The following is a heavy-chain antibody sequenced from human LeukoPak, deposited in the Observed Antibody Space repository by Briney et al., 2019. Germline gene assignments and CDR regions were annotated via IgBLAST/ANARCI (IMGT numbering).Heavy chain of an antibody. CDR2: IGTAGDT. J-gene: IGHJ4*02. CDR1: GFTFSSYD. V-gene: IGHV3-13*01. D-gene: IGHD6-19*01. Sequence: EGSLRLSCAASGFTFSSYDMHWVRQATGKGLEWVSAIGTAGDTYYPGSVKGRFTISRENAKNSLYLQMNSLRAEDTAVYYCARFRGWYAGFDYWGQGTLVTVSS. CDR3: ARFRGWYAGFDY.